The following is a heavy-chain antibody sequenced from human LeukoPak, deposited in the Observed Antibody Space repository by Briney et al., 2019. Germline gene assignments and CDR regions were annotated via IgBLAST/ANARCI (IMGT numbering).Heavy chain of an antibody. CDR3: ARDRRAAAGTSYYYYYYYMDV. D-gene: IGHD6-13*01. Sequence: SVEVSCKASGGTFSSYAISWVRQAPGQGLEWMGGIIPIFGTANYAQKFQGRVTITTDESTSTAYMELSSLRSEDTAVYYCARDRRAAAGTSYYYYYYYMDVWGKGTTVTVSS. CDR2: IIPIFGTA. V-gene: IGHV1-69*05. J-gene: IGHJ6*03. CDR1: GGTFSSYA.